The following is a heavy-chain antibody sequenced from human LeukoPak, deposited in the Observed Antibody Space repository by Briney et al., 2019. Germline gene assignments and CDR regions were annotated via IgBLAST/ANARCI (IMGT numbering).Heavy chain of an antibody. CDR3: ARDNGGSCYYDY. J-gene: IGHJ4*02. CDR1: GFTFSSYS. CDR2: IYYSGST. D-gene: IGHD2-15*01. Sequence: LRLSCAASGFTFSSYSMNWVRQAPGKGLEWIGYIYYSGSTYYNPSLKSRVTISVDTSKNQFSLKLSSVTAADTAVYYCARDNGGSCYYDYWGQGTLVTVSS. V-gene: IGHV4-31*11.